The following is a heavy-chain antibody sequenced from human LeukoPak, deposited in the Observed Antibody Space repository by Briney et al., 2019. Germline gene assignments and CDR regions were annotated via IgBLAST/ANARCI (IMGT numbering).Heavy chain of an antibody. J-gene: IGHJ4*02. CDR3: ARTRGYSDYELDY. CDR2: INLSGGTT. CDR1: GYTFTSYY. V-gene: IGHV1-46*01. Sequence: ASVKVSCKASGYTFTSYYMHWVRQAPGQGLEWMGIINLSGGTTRHAQRFQGRVTMTRDTSTSTVYMELSSLRSEDTAMYYCARTRGYSDYELDYWGQGTLGTVSS. D-gene: IGHD5-12*01.